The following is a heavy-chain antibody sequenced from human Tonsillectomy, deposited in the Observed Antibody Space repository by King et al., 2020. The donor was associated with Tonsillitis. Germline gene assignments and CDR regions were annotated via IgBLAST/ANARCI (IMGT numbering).Heavy chain of an antibody. D-gene: IGHD3-22*01. Sequence: VQLVESGGGLIQPGGSLRLSWAASGFTVSSKYMSWVRQAPGKGLVWVSFIYSGGRTYYADSGKGRFTISRDISENTLYLQKNSLRAEDTAGYYCLGYYDSSGYSDYWGQGTLVTVSS. CDR1: GFTVSSKY. CDR2: IYSGGRT. V-gene: IGHV3-53*01. J-gene: IGHJ4*02. CDR3: LGYYDSSGYSDY.